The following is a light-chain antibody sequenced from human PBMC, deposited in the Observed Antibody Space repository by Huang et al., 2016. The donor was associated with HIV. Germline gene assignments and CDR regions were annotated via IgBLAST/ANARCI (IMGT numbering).Light chain of an antibody. Sequence: EIVMTQSPATLSVSPGERATLSCRASQGVRTNLAWYQQKPGQAPRLVLYGAFARAPGTPDRFSGSGSGTEFTLTISSLQTEDVAVYYCQQYNKWPDFTFGPGTKVDV. J-gene: IGKJ3*01. CDR2: GAF. CDR3: QQYNKWPDFT. CDR1: QGVRTN. V-gene: IGKV3-15*01.